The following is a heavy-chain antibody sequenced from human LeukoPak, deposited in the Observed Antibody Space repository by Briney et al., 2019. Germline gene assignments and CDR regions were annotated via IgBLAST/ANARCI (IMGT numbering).Heavy chain of an antibody. CDR3: AKPLPLYSSSADYMDV. V-gene: IGHV3-30*18. CDR2: ISYDGSNK. D-gene: IGHD6-6*01. CDR1: GFTFGSYA. J-gene: IGHJ6*03. Sequence: GKSPRLSCGASGFTFGSYAMHWVRQAPGKGLEWVTLISYDGSNKYYADSVKGRFTISRDNSNNTLYLQMNSLRAEDTAVYYCAKPLPLYSSSADYMDVWGTGTTVTVSS.